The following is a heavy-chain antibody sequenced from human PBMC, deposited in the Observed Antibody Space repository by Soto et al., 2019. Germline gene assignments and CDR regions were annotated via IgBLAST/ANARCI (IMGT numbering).Heavy chain of an antibody. V-gene: IGHV3-72*01. CDR2: SRNKANSYST. CDR3: ARLSGSYTRGLDY. Sequence: EVQLLESGGGLVQPGGSLGLSCAASGFTFSDHYMDWVRQAPGKGLEWVGRSRNKANSYSTEYAASVKGRFTISRDESKNSLYLQMNSLKTEDTAVYYCARLSGSYTRGLDYWGQGTLVTVSS. J-gene: IGHJ4*02. D-gene: IGHD1-26*01. CDR1: GFTFSDHY.